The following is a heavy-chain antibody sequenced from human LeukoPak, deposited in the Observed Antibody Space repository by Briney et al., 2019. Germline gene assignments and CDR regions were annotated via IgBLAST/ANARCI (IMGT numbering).Heavy chain of an antibody. V-gene: IGHV3-7*01. CDR1: GFTFSRYW. D-gene: IGHD6-19*01. J-gene: IGHJ3*02. CDR2: INQDGSEK. CDR3: ARDRQWLALDAFDI. Sequence: PGGSLRLSCAASGFTFSRYWMSWVRQAPGKGLEWVANINQDGSEKYYVDSVKGRFTISRDNAKNSLYLQMNSLRAEDTAVYYCARDRQWLALDAFDIWGQGTMVTVSS.